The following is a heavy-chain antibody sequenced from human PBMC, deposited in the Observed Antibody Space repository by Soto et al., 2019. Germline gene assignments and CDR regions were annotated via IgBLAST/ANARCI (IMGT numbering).Heavy chain of an antibody. J-gene: IGHJ6*02. CDR3: ASNDCSGGSCYSYYYGMDV. CDR1: GGTFSSYA. Sequence: SVKVSCKASGGTFSSYAIIWVRQAPGQGLEWMGGIIPIFGTANYAQKFQGRVTITADESTSTAYMELSSLRSEDTAVYYCASNDCSGGSCYSYYYGMDVWGQGTTVTVSS. CDR2: IIPIFGTA. V-gene: IGHV1-69*13. D-gene: IGHD2-15*01.